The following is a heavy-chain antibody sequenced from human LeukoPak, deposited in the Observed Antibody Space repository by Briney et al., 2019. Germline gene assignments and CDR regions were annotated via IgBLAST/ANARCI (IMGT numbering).Heavy chain of an antibody. Sequence: GGSLRLSCAASGFRFSIYTMSWVRQAPGKGLEWVSIIYDGGSTYHADSVKGRFTISRDNSKNTLSLQMNSLRAEDTAVYYCARGGSGSYYNPGDFWGQGTLVTVSS. V-gene: IGHV3-66*01. CDR1: GFRFSIYT. CDR2: IYDGGST. D-gene: IGHD3-10*01. CDR3: ARGGSGSYYNPGDF. J-gene: IGHJ4*02.